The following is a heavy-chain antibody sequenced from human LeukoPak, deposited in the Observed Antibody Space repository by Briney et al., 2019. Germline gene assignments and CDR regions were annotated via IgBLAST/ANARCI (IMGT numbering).Heavy chain of an antibody. V-gene: IGHV1-18*01. D-gene: IGHD3-10*01. CDR2: ISAYNGNT. CDR1: GYTFTSYG. CDR3: ARVFYGSGGYYPGEYYYYMDV. J-gene: IGHJ6*03. Sequence: GASVKVSCKASGYTFTSYGISWVRQAPGQGLEWMGWISAYNGNTNYAQKLQGRVTMTTDTSTSTAYMELRSLGSDDTAVYYCARVFYGSGGYYPGEYYYYMDVWGKGTTVTVSS.